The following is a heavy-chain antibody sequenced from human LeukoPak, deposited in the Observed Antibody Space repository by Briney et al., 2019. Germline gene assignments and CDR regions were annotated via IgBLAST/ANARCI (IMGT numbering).Heavy chain of an antibody. CDR1: GFTFGNYE. CDR2: ISSRDSII. Sequence: PGGFLRLSCAASGFTFGNYEMNWVRQAPGKGLEWVSYISSRDSIIYYAGYVKGRFTISRDNAKNSLYLQMNSLRAEDTAVYYCATGGACSGGSCYGYFDYWGQGTLVTVSS. J-gene: IGHJ4*02. D-gene: IGHD2-15*01. V-gene: IGHV3-48*03. CDR3: ATGGACSGGSCYGYFDY.